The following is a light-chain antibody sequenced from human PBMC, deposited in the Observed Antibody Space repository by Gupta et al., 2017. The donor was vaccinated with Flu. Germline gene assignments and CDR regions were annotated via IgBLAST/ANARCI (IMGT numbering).Light chain of an antibody. CDR2: KDS. V-gene: IGLV3-25*03. CDR3: QHTDSNNNVV. J-gene: IGLJ2*01. Sequence: PGQTARITCSGDALPKQKADWYNQKQGHQPRVVVVKDSERPAGIPDRGSAASSGRTAITHTSGVQAEDEAGEYCQHTDSNNNVVVGGGTKLTVL. CDR1: ALPKQK.